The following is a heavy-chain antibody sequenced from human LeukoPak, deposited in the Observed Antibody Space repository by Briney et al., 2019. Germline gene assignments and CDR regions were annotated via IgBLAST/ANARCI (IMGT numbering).Heavy chain of an antibody. D-gene: IGHD6-6*01. Sequence: SVKVSCKASGYTFTGYYMHWVRQAPGQGLEWMGGIIPIFGTANYAQKFQGRVTITADKSTSTAYMELSSLRSEDTAVYYCARGGGSSDFDYWGQGTLVTVSS. V-gene: IGHV1-69*06. CDR3: ARGGGSSDFDY. J-gene: IGHJ4*02. CDR1: GYTFTGYY. CDR2: IIPIFGTA.